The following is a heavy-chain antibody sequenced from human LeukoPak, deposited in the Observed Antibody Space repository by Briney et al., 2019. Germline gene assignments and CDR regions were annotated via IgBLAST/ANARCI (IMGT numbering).Heavy chain of an antibody. V-gene: IGHV1-18*01. CDR1: GYTFTSYG. Sequence: ASVKVSCKASGYTFTSYGISWVRQAPGQGLEWMGWISAYNGNTNYAQKLQGRVTMTTDTSTSTAYMELRSLRSDDTAVYYCARFRRAQCYYGSGSMPAAFDIWGQGTMVTVSS. CDR3: ARFRRAQCYYGSGSMPAAFDI. CDR2: ISAYNGNT. D-gene: IGHD3-10*01. J-gene: IGHJ3*02.